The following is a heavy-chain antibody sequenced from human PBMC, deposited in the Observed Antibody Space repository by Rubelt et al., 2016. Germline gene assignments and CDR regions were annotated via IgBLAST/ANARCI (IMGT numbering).Heavy chain of an antibody. Sequence: QVQLQESGPGLVKPSETLSLTCTVSGVSISGSSYYWGWIRQPPGKGLEWIGSIHYIGSTYYNPSLKSRVAVSVDTSKNQVSRGLISVTAADTAVYYCASLQMATLTAAGDYWGPGTLVTVSS. J-gene: IGHJ4*02. CDR2: IHYIGST. V-gene: IGHV4-39*01. D-gene: IGHD5-24*01. CDR1: GVSISGSSYY. CDR3: ASLQMATLTAAGDY.